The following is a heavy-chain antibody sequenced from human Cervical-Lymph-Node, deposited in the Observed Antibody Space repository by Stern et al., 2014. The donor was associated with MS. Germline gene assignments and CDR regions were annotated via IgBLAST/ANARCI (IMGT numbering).Heavy chain of an antibody. V-gene: IGHV4-61*05. J-gene: IGHJ6*02. CDR2: IYYSGST. CDR3: ARDTTEGYGMDV. Sequence: QLQLQESGPGLVKPSETLSLTCTVSGGSISSSSYHWGWIRQPPGKGLEWIGYIYYSGSTNYNPSLKSRVTISVDTSKNQFSLKLSSVTAADTAVYYCARDTTEGYGMDVWGQGTTVTVSS. CDR1: GGSISSSSYH. D-gene: IGHD1-1*01.